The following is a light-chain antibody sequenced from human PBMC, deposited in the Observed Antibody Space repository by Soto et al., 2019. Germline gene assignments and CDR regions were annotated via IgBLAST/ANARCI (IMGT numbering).Light chain of an antibody. CDR3: QQSDNTPYT. J-gene: IGKJ2*01. CDR1: QSISSH. V-gene: IGKV1-39*01. CDR2: AAF. Sequence: DIQMTQSPSSLSASVGDRVTITCRASQSISSHLNWYQQKPGKAPNLLNYAAFSLHSGVPSRFSGSGSGTDVTLTISSLQPGDFASYYCQQSDNTPYTFGQGTKLEI.